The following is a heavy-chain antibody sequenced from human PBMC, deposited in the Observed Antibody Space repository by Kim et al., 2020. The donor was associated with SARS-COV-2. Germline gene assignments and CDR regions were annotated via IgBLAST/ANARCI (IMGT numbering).Heavy chain of an antibody. D-gene: IGHD6-19*01. V-gene: IGHV4-39*01. J-gene: IGHJ4*01. Sequence: SETLSLTCTVSGGSISSSSYYWGWIRQPPGRGLEWIGTIYYSGSTNYNPSLKSRVPISVDTSKNQFSLKMSSVTAADTAVYYCARGRAVAGPRRYYFEY. CDR1: GGSISSSSYY. CDR3: ARGRAVAGPRRYYFEY. CDR2: IYYSGST.